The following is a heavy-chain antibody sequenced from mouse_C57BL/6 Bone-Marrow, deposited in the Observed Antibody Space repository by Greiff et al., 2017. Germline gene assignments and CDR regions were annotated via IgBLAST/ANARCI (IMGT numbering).Heavy chain of an antibody. Sequence: QVQLQQPGAELVKPGASVKMSCTASGYTFTSYWITWVKQRPGQGLEWIGDIYPGSGSTNYNEKFKGKATLTVDTSSSTAYMQLSSLTSEDSAVYYCARERVWVDYFDYWGQGTTLTVSS. D-gene: IGHD2-10*02. CDR2: IYPGSGST. J-gene: IGHJ2*01. V-gene: IGHV1-55*01. CDR3: ARERVWVDYFDY. CDR1: GYTFTSYW.